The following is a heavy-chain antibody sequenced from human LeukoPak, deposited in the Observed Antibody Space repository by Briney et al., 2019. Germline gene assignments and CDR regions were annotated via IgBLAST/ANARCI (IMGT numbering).Heavy chain of an antibody. V-gene: IGHV6-1*01. CDR1: GDSVSSNSVT. Sequence: SQTLSLTCAISGDSVSSNSVTWNWIRQSPWRGLEWLGRTYYRSTRYNDYAVAGRAPITVNPDTSKNQFSLHLNSVTPEDTAVYSCGRRLIQYDCFDPWGQGILVTVSS. D-gene: IGHD2-2*01. CDR2: TYYRSTRYN. CDR3: GRRLIQYDCFDP. J-gene: IGHJ5*02.